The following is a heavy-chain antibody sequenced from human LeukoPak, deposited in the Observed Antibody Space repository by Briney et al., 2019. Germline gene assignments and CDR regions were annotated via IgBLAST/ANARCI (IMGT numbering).Heavy chain of an antibody. CDR2: INHSGST. CDR1: GGSFSGYY. CDR3: ARDRLWFGGDGDY. V-gene: IGHV4-34*01. D-gene: IGHD3-10*01. J-gene: IGHJ4*02. Sequence: SETLSLTCAVYGGSFSGYYWSWIRQPPGKGLEWIGEINHSGSTNYNPSLKSRVTISVDTSKNQFSLKLSSVTAADTAVYYCARDRLWFGGDGDYWGQGTLVTVSS.